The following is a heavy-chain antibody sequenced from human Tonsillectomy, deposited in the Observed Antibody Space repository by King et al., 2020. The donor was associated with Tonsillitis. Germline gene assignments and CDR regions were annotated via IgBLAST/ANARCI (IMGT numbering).Heavy chain of an antibody. D-gene: IGHD3-9*01. V-gene: IGHV3-15*01. J-gene: IGHJ4*02. Sequence: VQLVESGGGLVKPGGSLRLSCVASGFTFSKAWMSWVRQAPGKGLEWVGRIRSKADGGTTDYAAPVKGRFTISRDDSQNTVYLQMNSLKTEDTAVYYCTTLLNYDILTGDYFDYWGQGTLVTVSS. CDR3: TTLLNYDILTGDYFDY. CDR2: IRSKADGGTT. CDR1: GFTFSKAW.